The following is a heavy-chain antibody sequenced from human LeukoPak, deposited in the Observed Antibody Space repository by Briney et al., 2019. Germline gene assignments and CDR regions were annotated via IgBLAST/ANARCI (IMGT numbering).Heavy chain of an antibody. V-gene: IGHV5-51*01. J-gene: IGHJ3*02. D-gene: IGHD3-10*01. Sequence: GESLKISCKGSGYSFTSYWIGWVRQMPGKGLEWMGIIYPGDSDTRYSPSFQGQVTTSADKSISTAYLQWSSLKASDTAMYYCARPITMVRGVTLPDAFDIWGQGTMVTVSS. CDR2: IYPGDSDT. CDR3: ARPITMVRGVTLPDAFDI. CDR1: GYSFTSYW.